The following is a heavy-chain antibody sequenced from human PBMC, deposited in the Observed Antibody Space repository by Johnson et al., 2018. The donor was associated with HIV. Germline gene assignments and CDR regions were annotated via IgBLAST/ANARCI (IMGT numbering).Heavy chain of an antibody. CDR3: ARGTFAGAYGHWPDAFDI. Sequence: VQLVESGGGLVQPGGSLRLSCAASGFTFSSYAMSWVRQAPGKGLEWVSAISGSGGSTYYADSVKGRFTTSRDKSKKTLYLQMNSLTVEDTAVYYCARGTFAGAYGHWPDAFDIWGQGTMVTVSS. CDR2: ISGSGGST. D-gene: IGHD4-17*01. CDR1: GFTFSSYA. J-gene: IGHJ3*02. V-gene: IGHV3-23*04.